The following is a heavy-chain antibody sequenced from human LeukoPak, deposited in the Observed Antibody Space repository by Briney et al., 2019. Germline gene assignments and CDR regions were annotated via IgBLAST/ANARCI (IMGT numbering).Heavy chain of an antibody. CDR1: GGSISSGGYY. V-gene: IGHV4-31*03. Sequence: SQTLSLTCTVSGGSISSGGYYWSWIRQHPGKGLEWIGYIYYSGTTYYNPSLKGRVTTSMDTSKNQFSLKLSSVTAEDTAVYYCARGGYYYYYGMDVWGQGTTVTVSS. CDR2: IYYSGTT. J-gene: IGHJ6*02. CDR3: ARGGYYYYYGMDV.